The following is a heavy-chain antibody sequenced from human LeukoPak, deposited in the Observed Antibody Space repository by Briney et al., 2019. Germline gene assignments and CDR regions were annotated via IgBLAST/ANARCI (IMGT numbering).Heavy chain of an antibody. CDR3: ARDNWNYGSSMDV. Sequence: SETLSLTCTVSGGSISSYYWSWIRQPPGKGLEWLGYIYYSGSTNYNPSLKSRVTISVDTCKNQFSLKLSSVTAAEKAVYYCARDNWNYGSSMDVWGQGTTVTVSS. V-gene: IGHV4-59*01. CDR1: GGSISSYY. D-gene: IGHD1-7*01. CDR2: IYYSGST. J-gene: IGHJ6*02.